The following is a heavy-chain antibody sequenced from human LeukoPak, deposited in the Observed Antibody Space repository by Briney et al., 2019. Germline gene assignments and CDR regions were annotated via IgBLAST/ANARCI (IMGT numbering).Heavy chain of an antibody. CDR3: TTDSLGWAENYSYYYMDV. J-gene: IGHJ6*03. Sequence: GGSLRLSCAASGFSFNNAWMSWVRQAPGKGLEWVGRIKSKFDGGTSDYAATVKGRFTISRDDSKNTLYLQINSLKTEDTAVYYCTTDSLGWAENYSYYYMDVWGKGTTVTVSS. V-gene: IGHV3-15*01. CDR2: IKSKFDGGTS. D-gene: IGHD6-19*01. CDR1: GFSFNNAW.